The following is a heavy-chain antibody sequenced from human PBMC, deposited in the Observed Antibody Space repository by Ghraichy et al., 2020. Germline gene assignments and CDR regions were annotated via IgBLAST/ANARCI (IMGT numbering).Heavy chain of an antibody. CDR1: GGSFSGYY. CDR2: INHSGST. D-gene: IGHD2-2*01. V-gene: IGHV4-34*01. CDR3: ARGESVVVPAATYYFDY. J-gene: IGHJ4*02. Sequence: SETLSLTCAVYGGSFSGYYWSWIRQPPGKGLEWIGEINHSGSTNYNPALKSRVTISVDTSKNQFSLKLSSVTAADTALYYCARGESVVVPAATYYFDYWGQGTLVTVSS.